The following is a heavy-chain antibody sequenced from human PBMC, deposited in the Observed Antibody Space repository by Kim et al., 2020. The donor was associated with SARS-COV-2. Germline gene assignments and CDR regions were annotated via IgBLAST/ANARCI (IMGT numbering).Heavy chain of an antibody. D-gene: IGHD3-22*01. CDR3: AHSLEFGYYYNRGFESFDF. V-gene: IGHV2-5*02. Sequence: SGPTLVKPTQTLTLTCTFSGFSLSTSGVGVGWIRQPPGKALEWLAFIYSDDDKRYSPSLRSRLTITKDTSKNQVVLTMTNMGPVDTATYYCAHSLEFGYYYNRGFESFDFWGQETLVTVSS. CDR2: IYSDDDK. CDR1: GFSLSTSGVG. J-gene: IGHJ4*02.